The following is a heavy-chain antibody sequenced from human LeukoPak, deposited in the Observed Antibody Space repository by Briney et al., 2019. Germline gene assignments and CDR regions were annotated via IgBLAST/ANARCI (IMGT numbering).Heavy chain of an antibody. CDR2: ISSDSGYI. CDR1: GFTFSDHY. Sequence: GGSLRLSCAASGFTFSDHYMDWVRQAPGKGLEWVSSISSDSGYIYYADSVRGRFTVSRDNAKSSLFLQMNSLRDDDTAVYYCARVHCSGRGCFQRYDGFHIWGQGTVVTVSS. V-gene: IGHV3-21*01. CDR3: ARVHCSGRGCFQRYDGFHI. D-gene: IGHD2-15*01. J-gene: IGHJ3*02.